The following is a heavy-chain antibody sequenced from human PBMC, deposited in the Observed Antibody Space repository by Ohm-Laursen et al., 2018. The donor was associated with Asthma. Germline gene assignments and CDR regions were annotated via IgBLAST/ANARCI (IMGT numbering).Heavy chain of an antibody. J-gene: IGHJ4*02. V-gene: IGHV4-59*01. CDR2: IYYSGST. CDR3: ARGSGDLQSYYFDY. CDR1: GGSISSYY. Sequence: SETLSLTWPVSGGSISSYYWSWIRQPPGKGLEWIGYIYYSGSTNYNPSLKSRVTISVDTSKNQFSLKLSSVTAADTAVYYCARGSGDLQSYYFDYWGQGTLVTVSS. D-gene: IGHD4-17*01.